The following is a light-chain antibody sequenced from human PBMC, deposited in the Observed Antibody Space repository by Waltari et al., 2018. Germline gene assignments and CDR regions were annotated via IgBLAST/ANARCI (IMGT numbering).Light chain of an antibody. CDR2: KAS. V-gene: IGKV1-5*03. CDR3: QQYFSGCT. CDR1: QSIVRW. J-gene: IGKJ2*02. Sequence: DIQMTQSTSTLSASVGDRVTITCRASQSIVRWVAWYQQKPGKAPKLLIDKASSLQSGVPSTFSGSGSGTDFTLTISSLQPDDFATYYCQQYFSGCTFGQGTNLEIK.